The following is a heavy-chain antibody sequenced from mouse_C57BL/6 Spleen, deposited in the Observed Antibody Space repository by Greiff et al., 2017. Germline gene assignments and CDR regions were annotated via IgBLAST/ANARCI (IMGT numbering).Heavy chain of an antibody. J-gene: IGHJ4*01. CDR3: ARCRDGSSYRMDY. CDR1: GYTFTSYW. CDR2: IYPGSGST. Sequence: QVQLQQPGAALVKPGASVKMSCKASGYTFTSYWITWVKQRPGQGLEWIGDIYPGSGSTNYNEKFKSQATLTVDTSSSTAYMPLSILASEDSAVYYGARCRDGSSYRMDYWGQGTSVTGSS. D-gene: IGHD1-1*01. V-gene: IGHV1-55*01.